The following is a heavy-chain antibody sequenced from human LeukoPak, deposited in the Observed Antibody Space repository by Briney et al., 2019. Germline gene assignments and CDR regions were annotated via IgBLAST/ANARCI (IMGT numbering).Heavy chain of an antibody. Sequence: PGGSLRLSCAASGLTFSSYAMSWIRQPPGKGLEWIGEINHSGSTNYNPSLKSRVTISVDTSKNQFSLKLSSVTAADTAVYYCARGSRKRIVVVPAAILGYYMDVWGKGTTVTVSS. CDR3: ARGSRKRIVVVPAAILGYYMDV. V-gene: IGHV4-34*01. J-gene: IGHJ6*03. CDR1: GLTFSSYA. CDR2: INHSGST. D-gene: IGHD2-2*01.